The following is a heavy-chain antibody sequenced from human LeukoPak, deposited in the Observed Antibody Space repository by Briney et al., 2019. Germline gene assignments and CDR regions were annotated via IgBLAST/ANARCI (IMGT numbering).Heavy chain of an antibody. D-gene: IGHD3-22*01. CDR2: IYPGDSDT. CDR1: GYSFTNYW. Sequence: GESLKISCKGSGYSFTNYWIAWVRQMPGKGLEWMGSIYPGDSDTIYSPSFQGQVTMSADKSISTAYLQWSSLKASDTAMYYCARDSSGYLYNWFDPWGQGPWSPSPQ. CDR3: ARDSSGYLYNWFDP. V-gene: IGHV5-51*01. J-gene: IGHJ5*02.